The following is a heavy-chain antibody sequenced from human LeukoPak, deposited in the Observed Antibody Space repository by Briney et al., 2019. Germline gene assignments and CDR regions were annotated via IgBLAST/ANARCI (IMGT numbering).Heavy chain of an antibody. D-gene: IGHD2-2*01. CDR3: ARRYCSTCPTGHAFDL. CDR1: GFSVSYYY. J-gene: IGHJ3*01. V-gene: IGHV3-53*01. Sequence: GGSLRLSCAASGFSVSYYYMSWVRQAPGRGLEWVSALSSGDNTHYADSVNRRFTISRDNSKNTLYLQLNSLRAEDTAVYYCARRYCSTCPTGHAFDLWGQGTMVTVSS. CDR2: LSSGDNT.